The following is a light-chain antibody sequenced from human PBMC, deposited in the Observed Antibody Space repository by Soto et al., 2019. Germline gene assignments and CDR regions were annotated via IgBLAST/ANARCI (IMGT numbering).Light chain of an antibody. Sequence: EIVLTPSPGTLSFSPGERAALSCRASQSVASSYLAWYQQKPGQAPRLLIFGASSRATGIPDRFSGSGSGTDFTLTISRLEPEDFAVYYCQQYGSSPSITFGQGTRLEIK. CDR3: QQYGSSPSIT. J-gene: IGKJ5*01. V-gene: IGKV3-20*01. CDR2: GAS. CDR1: QSVASSY.